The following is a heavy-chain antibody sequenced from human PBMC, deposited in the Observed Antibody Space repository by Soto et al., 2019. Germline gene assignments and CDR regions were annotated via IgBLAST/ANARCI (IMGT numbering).Heavy chain of an antibody. Sequence: GGSLRRPCAPSGFSVSSFGIHWVRQVPGKGLEWVSRINSAWSFRNYSDSVKGRFTISSDNAINTLYLYMNSLSPADPAVYYCVASLSGDTSPLDYSGHGALVTVSP. D-gene: IGHD7-27*01. CDR1: GFSVSSFG. J-gene: IGHJ4*01. CDR2: INSAWSFR. CDR3: VASLSGDTSPLDY. V-gene: IGHV3-74*01.